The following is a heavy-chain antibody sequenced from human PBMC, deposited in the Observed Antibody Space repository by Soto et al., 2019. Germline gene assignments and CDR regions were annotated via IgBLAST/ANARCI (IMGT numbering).Heavy chain of an antibody. Sequence: QITLKESGPTLVKPTQTLTLTCTFSGFSLSTSGVGVGWIRQPPGKALEWLALIYWDDDRRYNPSLMSRLTITKDTYKNQVVLTMTNMDPVDTATYYCAHRHPVTGTAYWYFDLWGRGTLVTVSS. CDR1: GFSLSTSGVG. V-gene: IGHV2-5*02. J-gene: IGHJ2*01. CDR3: AHRHPVTGTAYWYFDL. D-gene: IGHD6-19*01. CDR2: IYWDDDR.